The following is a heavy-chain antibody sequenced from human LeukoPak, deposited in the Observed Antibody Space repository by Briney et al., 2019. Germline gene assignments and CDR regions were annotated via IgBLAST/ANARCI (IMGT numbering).Heavy chain of an antibody. J-gene: IGHJ5*02. CDR3: ARDLGQYYDTSDNWFDP. CDR1: GFTLSSYA. CDR2: INSDGINT. V-gene: IGHV3-74*01. D-gene: IGHD3-22*01. Sequence: PGGSLRLSCVASGFTLSSYAVSWVRQAPGKGLVWVSRINSDGINTSYADSVKGRFTISRDNAKDTLNLQMNSLRAEDTAVYYCARDLGQYYDTSDNWFDPWGQGTLVTVSS.